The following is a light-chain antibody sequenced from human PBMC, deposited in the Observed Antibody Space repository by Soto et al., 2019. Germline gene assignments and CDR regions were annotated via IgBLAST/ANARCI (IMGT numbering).Light chain of an antibody. V-gene: IGKV3-20*01. CDR3: HQYDDSPQT. CDR2: AAS. CDR1: QSVSSSF. Sequence: EVVLTQSPGTLSLSPGERATLSCRASQSVSSSFLAWYQQKPGQAPRLLIHAASTGATGIPARFRGSGSGTDFTLTISSLEPEDSAVYFCHQYDDSPQTFGQGTKVEIK. J-gene: IGKJ2*01.